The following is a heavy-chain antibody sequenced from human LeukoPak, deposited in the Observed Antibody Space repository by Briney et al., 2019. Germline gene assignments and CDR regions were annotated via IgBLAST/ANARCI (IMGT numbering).Heavy chain of an antibody. CDR1: GFTFNSYG. D-gene: IGHD3-10*01. V-gene: IGHV3-33*01. J-gene: IGHJ4*02. Sequence: GGSLRLSCAASGFTFNSYGMHWVRQAPGKGLEWVAGIWFDGSNEYYADPVKGRFTIFRDNSKKMSYVQMNSLRAEDTAVYYCARDPAGVRGNFDYWGQGTLVTVSS. CDR3: ARDPAGVRGNFDY. CDR2: IWFDGSNE.